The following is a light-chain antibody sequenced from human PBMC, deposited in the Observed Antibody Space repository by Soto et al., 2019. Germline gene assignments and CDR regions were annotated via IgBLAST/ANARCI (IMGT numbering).Light chain of an antibody. CDR3: SSYAGSTGV. Sequence: QSALTQPPSASGSPGQSVTISCTGTSSDVGGYKYVSWYQQHPGKAPKLMIYEVSKRPSGVPDRFSGSKSGNTASLTVSGLQPEDEADYYCSSYAGSTGVFGGGTKLTVL. CDR1: SSDVGGYKY. J-gene: IGLJ3*02. CDR2: EVS. V-gene: IGLV2-8*01.